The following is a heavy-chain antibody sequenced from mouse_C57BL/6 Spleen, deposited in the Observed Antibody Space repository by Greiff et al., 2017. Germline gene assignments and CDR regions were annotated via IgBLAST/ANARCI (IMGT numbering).Heavy chain of an antibody. CDR1: GYTFTDYE. CDR2: IDPETGGT. D-gene: IGHD2-2*01. V-gene: IGHV1-15*01. J-gene: IGHJ2*01. Sequence: VQLQQSGAELVRPGASVTLSCKASGYTFTDYEMHWVKQTPVHGLEWIGAIDPETGGTAYNQKFKGKAILTADKSSSTAYMELRSLTSEDSAVYYCTRGLRPVYFDYWGQGTTLTVSS. CDR3: TRGLRPVYFDY.